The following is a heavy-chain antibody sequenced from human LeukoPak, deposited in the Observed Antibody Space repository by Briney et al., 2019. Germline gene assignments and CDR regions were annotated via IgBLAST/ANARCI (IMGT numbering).Heavy chain of an antibody. CDR2: ISSNGGST. V-gene: IGHV3-64*01. CDR1: GFTFSSYA. J-gene: IGHJ4*02. CDR3: ARVRPYYDTSGYGGIIGYFDY. Sequence: GGSLRLSCAASGFTFSSYAMHWVRQAPGKGLEHVSAISSNGGSTYYANSVKGRFTISRDNSKNTLYLQMGSLRAEDTAVYYCARVRPYYDTSGYGGIIGYFDYWGQGTLVTVSS. D-gene: IGHD3-22*01.